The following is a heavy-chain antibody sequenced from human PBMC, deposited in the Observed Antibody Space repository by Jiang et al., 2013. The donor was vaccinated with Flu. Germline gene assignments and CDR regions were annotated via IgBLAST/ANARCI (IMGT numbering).Heavy chain of an antibody. CDR3: ARVGSMVQGDYDY. Sequence: TCTVSGGSISSDNYYWGWIRQPPGKGLEWIGSIYNTGRTYYNPSLKSRVTISVDTSKKQLSMKLSSVTAADTATYFCARVGSMVQGDYDYWGPGTLVTVSS. D-gene: IGHD3-10*01. CDR1: GGSISSDNYY. J-gene: IGHJ4*02. CDR2: IYNTGRT. V-gene: IGHV4-39*07.